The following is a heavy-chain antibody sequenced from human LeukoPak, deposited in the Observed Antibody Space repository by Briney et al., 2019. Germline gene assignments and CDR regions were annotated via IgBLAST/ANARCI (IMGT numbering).Heavy chain of an antibody. CDR3: ARDGKAYYYVY. Sequence: GRPLRLSCAASGFTFSTYDMHWVRQAPGKGLEWVASITFDGSDQYYAESVKGRFTISRDNSQKMVYLQMNSLRTDDTALYYCARDGKAYYYVYWGLGTLVSVSS. CDR2: ITFDGSDQ. J-gene: IGHJ4*02. V-gene: IGHV3-30*03. D-gene: IGHD3-10*02. CDR1: GFTFSTYD.